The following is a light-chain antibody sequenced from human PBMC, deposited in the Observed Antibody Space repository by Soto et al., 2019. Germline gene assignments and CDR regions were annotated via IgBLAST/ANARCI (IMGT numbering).Light chain of an antibody. V-gene: IGKV3-20*01. CDR1: QTVSSSY. Sequence: EIVLTQSPGTLSLSPGERATLSCRASQTVSSSYLAWYQQKPGQAPRLLIYAASSRATGIPDRFSGSGSGTDFTFTISRLEPEDFAVYYCQQYNTSPPRYTFGQGTKLEIK. CDR3: QQYNTSPPRYT. J-gene: IGKJ2*01. CDR2: AAS.